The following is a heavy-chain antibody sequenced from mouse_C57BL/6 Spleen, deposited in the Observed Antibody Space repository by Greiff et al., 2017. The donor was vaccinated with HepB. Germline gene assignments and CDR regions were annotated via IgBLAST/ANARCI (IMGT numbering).Heavy chain of an antibody. CDR2: ISSGGDYI. V-gene: IGHV5-9-1*02. Sequence: EVMLVESGEGLVKPGGSLKLSCAASGFTFSSYAMSWVRQTPEKRLEWVAYISSGGDYIYYADTVKGRFTISRDNARNNLYLQMSSLKSEDTAMYYCTREGDYYGSSFYAMDYWGQGTSVTVSS. CDR1: GFTFSSYA. D-gene: IGHD1-1*01. J-gene: IGHJ4*01. CDR3: TREGDYYGSSFYAMDY.